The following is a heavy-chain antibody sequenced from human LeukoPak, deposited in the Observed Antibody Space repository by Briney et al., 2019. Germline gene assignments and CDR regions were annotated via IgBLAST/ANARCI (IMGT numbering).Heavy chain of an antibody. CDR2: ISYDGSNK. V-gene: IGHV3-30-3*01. Sequence: GGSLRLSCAATGFTFRTHFMHWVRQAPGKGLEWVAVISYDGSNKYYADSVKGRLTISRDNSKNTLYLQMNSLRVEDTAVYYCARAEVGATRGWGYWGQGTLVTVSS. CDR3: ARAEVGATRGWGY. J-gene: IGHJ4*02. D-gene: IGHD1-26*01. CDR1: GFTFRTHF.